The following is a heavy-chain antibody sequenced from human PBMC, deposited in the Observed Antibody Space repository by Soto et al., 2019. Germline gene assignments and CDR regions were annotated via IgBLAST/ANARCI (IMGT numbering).Heavy chain of an antibody. CDR3: ASGGWGSSWYEGGSRIDY. CDR2: IGAAGDT. CDR1: GFTFSNYD. J-gene: IGHJ4*02. V-gene: IGHV3-13*01. Sequence: EVQLVESGGGLVQPGGSLRLSCAASGFTFSNYDMHWVRQVTGKGLEWVSAIGAAGDTYYPDSVKGRFTISRENAKNSLYLQMNSLRPEDTAVYYCASGGWGSSWYEGGSRIDYWGQGALVTVSS. D-gene: IGHD6-13*01.